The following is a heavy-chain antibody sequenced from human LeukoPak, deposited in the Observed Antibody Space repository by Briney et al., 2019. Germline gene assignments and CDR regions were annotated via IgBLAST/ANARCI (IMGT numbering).Heavy chain of an antibody. CDR2: IYYSGST. V-gene: IGHV4-31*03. CDR3: AREPTMTGAYGMDV. CDR1: GGSISSGGHY. J-gene: IGHJ6*02. D-gene: IGHD4-17*01. Sequence: SETLSLTCTVSGGSISSGGHYWSWIRQHPGKGLEWIGYIYYSGSTYYNPSLKSRVTISVDTSKNQFSLKLSSVTAADTAVYYCAREPTMTGAYGMDVWGQGTTVTVSS.